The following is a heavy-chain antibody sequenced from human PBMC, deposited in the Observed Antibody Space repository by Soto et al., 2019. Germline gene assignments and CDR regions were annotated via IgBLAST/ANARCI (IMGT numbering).Heavy chain of an antibody. Sequence: PSETLSLTCAVSGGSISSSNWWSWVRQHPGKGLEWIGEIYHSGSTNYNPSLKSRVTISVDKSKNQFSLKLSSVTAADTAVYYCARLDSSGYYYGYCFDYWGQGTLVTVSS. V-gene: IGHV4-4*02. CDR3: ARLDSSGYYYGYCFDY. D-gene: IGHD3-22*01. CDR1: GGSISSSNW. J-gene: IGHJ4*02. CDR2: IYHSGST.